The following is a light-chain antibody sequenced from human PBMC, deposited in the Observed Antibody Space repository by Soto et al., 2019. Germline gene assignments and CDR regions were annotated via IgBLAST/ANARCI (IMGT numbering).Light chain of an antibody. CDR3: QQYYSTPNT. CDR2: WAS. Sequence: DIVMTQSPDSLAVSLGERATINCKSSQSVLYSSNNKNYLXWYQQKPGQPPKLLIYWASTRESGVPDRFSGSGSGTDFTLTISSLQAEDVAVYYCQQYYSTPNTFGQGTKLEIK. V-gene: IGKV4-1*01. J-gene: IGKJ2*01. CDR1: QSVLYSSNNKNY.